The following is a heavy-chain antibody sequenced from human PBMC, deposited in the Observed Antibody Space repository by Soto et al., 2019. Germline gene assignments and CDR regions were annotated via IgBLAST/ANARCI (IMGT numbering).Heavy chain of an antibody. CDR1: GFSLSTGGVG. CDR2: IYWDDDK. D-gene: IGHD2-21*02. CDR3: THSRCGGDCLQSYSSHYYYGMDV. Sequence: QITLMESGPTLVKPTQTLTLTCTFSGFSLSTGGVGVGWIRQPPGKALEWLALIYWDDDKRYSPSLRSRLTITKDTSKNPVVLTMTNMDPVDRATYYCTHSRCGGDCLQSYSSHYYYGMDVWGQGTTVTVSS. V-gene: IGHV2-5*02. J-gene: IGHJ6*02.